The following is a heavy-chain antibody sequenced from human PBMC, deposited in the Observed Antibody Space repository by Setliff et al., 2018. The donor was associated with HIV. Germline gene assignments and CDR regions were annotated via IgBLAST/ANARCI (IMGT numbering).Heavy chain of an antibody. D-gene: IGHD2-21*02. V-gene: IGHV3-30*04. J-gene: IGHJ4*02. CDR3: ARLSGDYYYFDY. CDR2: ISIYDGSEK. Sequence: VGSLRLSCAASGFTFSSYAMHWVRQAPGKGLEWVAVISIYDGSEKYYADSVKGRFTISRDNAKNSLYLQMNSLRAEDTAVYYCARLSGDYYYFDYWGQGTLVTVSS. CDR1: GFTFSSYA.